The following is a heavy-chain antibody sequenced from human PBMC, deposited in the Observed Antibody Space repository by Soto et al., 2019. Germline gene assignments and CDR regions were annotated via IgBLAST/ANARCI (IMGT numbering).Heavy chain of an antibody. D-gene: IGHD3-22*01. CDR1: GGSISSGGYY. Sequence: SSETLSLTCTVSGGSISSGGYYWSWIRQHPGKGLEWIGYIYYSGSTYYNPSLKSRVTISVDTSKNQFSLKLSSVTAADTAVYYCARDSDYYDSSGYYYYFDYWGQGTLVTVSS. CDR2: IYYSGST. V-gene: IGHV4-31*03. CDR3: ARDSDYYDSSGYYYYFDY. J-gene: IGHJ4*02.